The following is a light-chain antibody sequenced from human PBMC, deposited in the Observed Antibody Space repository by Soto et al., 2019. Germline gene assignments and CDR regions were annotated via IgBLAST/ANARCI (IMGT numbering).Light chain of an antibody. CDR3: QQYGSSPRT. Sequence: EIVLTQSPGTLSLSPGERATLSCRASQSVSSSYLAWYQQKPGQAPRLLIYGESSRATGIPDRFSGSGSGTDFTLTISRLEPEDFAVYYCQQYGSSPRTFGQGTKVAIK. CDR2: GES. V-gene: IGKV3-20*01. J-gene: IGKJ1*01. CDR1: QSVSSSY.